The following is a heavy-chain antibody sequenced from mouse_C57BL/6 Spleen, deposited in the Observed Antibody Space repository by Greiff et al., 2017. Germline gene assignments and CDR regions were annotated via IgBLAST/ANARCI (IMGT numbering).Heavy chain of an antibody. D-gene: IGHD4-1*01. J-gene: IGHJ2*01. V-gene: IGHV3-1*01. Sequence: EVQLQQSGPGMVKPSQSLSLTCTVTGYSITSGYDWHWIRRFPGNKLEWMGYISYSGSTNYNPSLKSRISITHDTSKNHFFLKLNSVTTEDTATYYCASFLLGYFDYWGQGTTLTVSS. CDR2: ISYSGST. CDR3: ASFLLGYFDY. CDR1: GYSITSGYD.